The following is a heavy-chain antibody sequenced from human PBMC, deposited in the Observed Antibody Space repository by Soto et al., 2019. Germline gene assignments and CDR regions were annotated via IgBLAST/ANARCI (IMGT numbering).Heavy chain of an antibody. CDR1: GGSISSYY. CDR3: AGSWCGGDCYAFAY. Sequence: QVQLQESGPGLVKPSETLSLTCAVSGGSISSYYWSWIRQPPGKGLEWIGYIYYSGSTNYNPSLKSRVTISVDTSKRQFSLKLSSVPAADTAVYYCAGSWCGGDCYAFAYCGQGKLVTVSS. D-gene: IGHD2-21*02. J-gene: IGHJ4*02. V-gene: IGHV4-59*01. CDR2: IYYSGST.